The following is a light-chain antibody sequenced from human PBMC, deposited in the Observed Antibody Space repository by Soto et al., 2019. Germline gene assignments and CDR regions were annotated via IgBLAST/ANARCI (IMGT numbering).Light chain of an antibody. CDR1: ENLYTY. V-gene: IGKV3-11*01. CDR3: QEHGNWPRRT. CDR2: DTS. J-gene: IGKJ3*01. Sequence: EIVLTQSPATLSLSPGERATLSCRASENLYTYLAWYQQKPGQAPRLLIYDTSKRATDIPDRFSGSGSGTDYTLTISSLEPEDVAVYYCQEHGNWPRRTFGHGTRVDI.